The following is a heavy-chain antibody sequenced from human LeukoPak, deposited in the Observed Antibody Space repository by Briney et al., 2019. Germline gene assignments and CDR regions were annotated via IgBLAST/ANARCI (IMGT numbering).Heavy chain of an antibody. CDR1: GFTFDDYG. J-gene: IGHJ3*02. CDR3: ARVLGPIVDDAFDI. D-gene: IGHD3-22*01. Sequence: PGGSLRLSCAASGFTFDDYGMSWVRQAPGKGLEWVSGINWNGGSTGYADSVKGRFTISRDNAKNSLYLQMNSLRAEDTAVYYCARVLGPIVDDAFDIWGQGTMVTVSS. CDR2: INWNGGST. V-gene: IGHV3-20*04.